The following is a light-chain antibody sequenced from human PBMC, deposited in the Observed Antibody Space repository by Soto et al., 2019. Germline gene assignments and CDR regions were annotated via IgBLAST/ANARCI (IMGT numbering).Light chain of an antibody. V-gene: IGKV3-20*01. Sequence: EIVLTQSPGTLSLSPGEIATLSYRASQSVSSSYLAWYQQKPGQAPRLVIYGASSRATGIPDRFSGSGSGTDFTLTISRLEPEDFAVYYCQQYGSSPRTLGQGTKVDIK. CDR3: QQYGSSPRT. J-gene: IGKJ1*01. CDR1: QSVSSSY. CDR2: GAS.